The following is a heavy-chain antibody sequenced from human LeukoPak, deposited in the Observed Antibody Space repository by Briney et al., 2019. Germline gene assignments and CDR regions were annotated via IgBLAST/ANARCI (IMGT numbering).Heavy chain of an antibody. CDR3: ARTRYNSGGGDY. CDR1: GFTFSDYG. D-gene: IGHD6-25*01. J-gene: IGHJ4*02. CDR2: IWYDGTNK. Sequence: PVGSLRLSCAVSGFTFSDYGMHWVRQAPGKGLEWVAVIWYDGTNKYYADSVEGRFTISRDNSKNTLYLQMNSLRAEDTAVYYCARTRYNSGGGDYWGQGTLVTVSS. V-gene: IGHV3-33*01.